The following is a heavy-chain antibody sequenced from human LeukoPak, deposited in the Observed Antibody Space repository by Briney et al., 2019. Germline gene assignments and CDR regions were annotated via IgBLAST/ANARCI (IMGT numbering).Heavy chain of an antibody. CDR2: ISGDSNYI. Sequence: GGSLRLSCAASGFTFSSYSMNWVRQAPGKGLEWVSSISGDSNYIYYADSVRGRFTISRDNAKNSLYLQMNSLRAEDTAVYYCAREADSGSYYFDYWGQGTLVTVSS. CDR3: AREADSGSYYFDY. D-gene: IGHD1-26*01. CDR1: GFTFSSYS. J-gene: IGHJ4*02. V-gene: IGHV3-21*01.